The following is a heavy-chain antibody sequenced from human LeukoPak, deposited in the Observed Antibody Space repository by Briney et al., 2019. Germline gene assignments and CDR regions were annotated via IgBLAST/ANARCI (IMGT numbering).Heavy chain of an antibody. CDR2: INHSGST. D-gene: IGHD6-13*01. Sequence: PSETLSLTCAVYGGSFSGYYWSWIRQPPGKGLEWIGEINHSGSTNYNPSLKSRVTISVDTSKNQFSLKLSSVTAADTAVYYCARGSGIAAAGTRDFDYWGQGTLVTVSS. CDR3: ARGSGIAAAGTRDFDY. CDR1: GGSFSGYY. J-gene: IGHJ4*02. V-gene: IGHV4-34*01.